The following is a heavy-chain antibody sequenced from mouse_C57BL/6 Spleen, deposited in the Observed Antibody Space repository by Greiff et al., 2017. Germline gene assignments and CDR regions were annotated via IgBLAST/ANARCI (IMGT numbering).Heavy chain of an antibody. CDR2: INPSSGYT. V-gene: IGHV1-7*01. D-gene: IGHD1-3*01. CDR1: GYTFTSYW. J-gene: IGHJ4*01. Sequence: QVQLQQSGAELAKPGASVKLSCKASGYTFTSYWMHWVNQRPGQGLEWIGYINPSSGYTKYNQKFKDKATLTADKAYSTAYMQLSSLTYDDSSVYYCARFNFYAMDYWGQGTSVTVSS. CDR3: ARFNFYAMDY.